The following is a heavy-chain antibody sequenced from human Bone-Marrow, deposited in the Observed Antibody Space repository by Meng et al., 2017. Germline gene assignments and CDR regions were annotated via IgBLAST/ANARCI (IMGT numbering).Heavy chain of an antibody. J-gene: IGHJ4*02. CDR2: INTDASIT. V-gene: IGHV3-74*03. D-gene: IGHD3-10*01. CDR3: ARGLWFGELRQSQDRIDY. Sequence: GESLKISCAASGFTFSSYNMHWVRQTPGEGLVWVSRINTDASITTYADSVKGRFTISRDDAKNTVYLQMNSLRAEDTAVYYCARGLWFGELRQSQDRIDYWGQGTLVTVSS. CDR1: GFTFSSYN.